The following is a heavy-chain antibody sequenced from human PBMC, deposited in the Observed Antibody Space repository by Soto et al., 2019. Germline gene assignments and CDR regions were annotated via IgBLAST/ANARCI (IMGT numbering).Heavy chain of an antibody. CDR1: VATFSSYA. V-gene: IGHV1-69*01. J-gene: IGHJ5*02. Sequence: QVPLAQSGAEVKKPGSSVTVSCKASVATFSSYAIHWVRQPPGQGHEWMGGIIPMYGPAKYAQRFQGRVKITADEFTHTLYMELTSLTSRDTAVYYCARVSTMVGGVIDNCFDPWGRGTQVTVSS. CDR2: IIPMYGPA. D-gene: IGHD3-10*01. CDR3: ARVSTMVGGVIDNCFDP.